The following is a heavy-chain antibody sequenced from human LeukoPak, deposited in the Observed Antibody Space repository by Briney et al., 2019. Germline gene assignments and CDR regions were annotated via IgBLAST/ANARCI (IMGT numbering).Heavy chain of an antibody. CDR3: ASSPAYSSSWYAIDK. CDR2: IGTAGDT. V-gene: IGHV3-13*01. J-gene: IGHJ4*02. CDR1: GFTFTNYD. D-gene: IGHD6-13*01. Sequence: GRSLRLSCAASGFTFTNYDMHWVRQAAGKGLEWVSAIGTAGDTYYPGSVKGRFTISRENAKNSLYLQMNSLSAGDTAVYYCASSPAYSSSWYAIDKWGQGTLVTVSS.